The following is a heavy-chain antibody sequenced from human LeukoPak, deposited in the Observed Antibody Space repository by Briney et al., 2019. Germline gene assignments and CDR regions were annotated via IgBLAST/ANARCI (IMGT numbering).Heavy chain of an antibody. CDR3: ARHFAYSSSSYFDY. CDR2: IYTSGST. CDR1: GGSISSYY. D-gene: IGHD6-6*01. J-gene: IGHJ4*02. Sequence: SETLSLTCTVSGGSISSYYWSRIRQPAGKGLEWIGRIYTSGSTNYNPSLKSRVTMSVDTSKNQFSLKLSSVTAADTAVYYCARHFAYSSSSYFDYWGQGSLVTVSS. V-gene: IGHV4-4*07.